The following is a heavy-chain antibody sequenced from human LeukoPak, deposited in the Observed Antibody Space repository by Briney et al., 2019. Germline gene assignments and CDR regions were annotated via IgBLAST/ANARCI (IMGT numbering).Heavy chain of an antibody. V-gene: IGHV1-2*04. Sequence: ASVKVSCKASGYTFTGYYMHWVRQAPGQGLEWMGWINPNSGGTNYAQKFQGWVTMTRDTSISTAYMELSRLRSDDTAVYYCAREGTGSGWSFDSWGQGTRVTVSS. J-gene: IGHJ4*02. CDR2: INPNSGGT. CDR1: GYTFTGYY. D-gene: IGHD6-19*01. CDR3: AREGTGSGWSFDS.